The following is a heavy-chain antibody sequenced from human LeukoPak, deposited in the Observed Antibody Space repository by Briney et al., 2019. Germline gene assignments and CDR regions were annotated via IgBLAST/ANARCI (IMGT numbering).Heavy chain of an antibody. D-gene: IGHD3-16*02. CDR3: ARIIGAFGTYRYDS. CDR2: INQEGSER. CDR1: GFISSSYW. Sequence: GSLRLSCEVSGFISSSYWMSWVRQAPGKGLEWVGNINQEGSERNHGDSVNGRFTISRDNAENSLYLQMNSLRAEDTAVYYCARIIGAFGTYRYDSWGQGTLVSVSS. J-gene: IGHJ4*02. V-gene: IGHV3-7*01.